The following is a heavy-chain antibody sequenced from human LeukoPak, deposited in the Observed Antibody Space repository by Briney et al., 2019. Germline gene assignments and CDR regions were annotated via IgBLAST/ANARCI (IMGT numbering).Heavy chain of an antibody. J-gene: IGHJ4*02. V-gene: IGHV3-15*01. D-gene: IGHD6-19*01. Sequence: GGSLRLSCAASGFTFSNAWMSWVRQAPGKGLEWVGRIKSKTDGGKTDYAAPVKGRFTISRDDSKNTLYLQMNSLKTEDTAVYYCTTDFVGIAVAGRIPFDYWGQGTLVTVSS. CDR1: GFTFSNAW. CDR3: TTDFVGIAVAGRIPFDY. CDR2: IKSKTDGGKT.